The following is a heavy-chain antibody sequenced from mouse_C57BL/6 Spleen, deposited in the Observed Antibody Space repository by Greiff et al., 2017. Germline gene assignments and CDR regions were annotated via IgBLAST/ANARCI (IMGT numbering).Heavy chain of an antibody. Sequence: SGPELVKPGASVKISCKASGYAFSSSWMNWVKQRPGKGLEWIGRIYPGDGDTNYNGKFKGKATLTADKSSSTAYMQLSSLTSEDSAVYFCAVYYGKRYYAMDYCGQGTSVTVSS. CDR2: IYPGDGDT. CDR3: AVYYGKRYYAMDY. V-gene: IGHV1-82*01. J-gene: IGHJ4*01. CDR1: GYAFSSSW. D-gene: IGHD2-1*01.